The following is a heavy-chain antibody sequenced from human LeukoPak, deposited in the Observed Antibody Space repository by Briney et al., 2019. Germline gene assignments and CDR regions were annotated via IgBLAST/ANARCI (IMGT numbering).Heavy chain of an antibody. CDR3: ARVIAARHFDY. CDR1: GFSVNSNY. J-gene: IGHJ4*02. CDR2: IYSGGST. V-gene: IGHV3-66*01. Sequence: GGSLRLSCAASGFSVNSNYMSWVRQAPGKGLEWVSLIYSGGSTYYADSVKGRFTISRDNSMNTMFLQMNSLRAEDTAVYYCARVIAARHFDYWGQGTLVTVSS. D-gene: IGHD6-6*01.